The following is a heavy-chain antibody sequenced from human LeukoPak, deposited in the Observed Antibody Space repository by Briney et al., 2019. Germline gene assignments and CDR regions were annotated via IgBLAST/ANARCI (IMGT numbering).Heavy chain of an antibody. Sequence: PGGSLRLSCAASGFTFSSYEMNWVRQAPGKGLEWVSYISSSGSTIYYADSVKGRFTISRDNAKNSLYLQMNSLRVEDTAVYYCARVAQGATTENYFYYYMDVWGKGTTVTVSS. V-gene: IGHV3-48*03. CDR3: ARVAQGATTENYFYYYMDV. D-gene: IGHD4-11*01. J-gene: IGHJ6*03. CDR2: ISSSGSTI. CDR1: GFTFSSYE.